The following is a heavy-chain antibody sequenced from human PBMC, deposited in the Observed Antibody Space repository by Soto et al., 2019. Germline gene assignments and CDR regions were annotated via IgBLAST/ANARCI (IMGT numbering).Heavy chain of an antibody. J-gene: IGHJ3*02. CDR1: GFSFSNFA. V-gene: IGHV3-23*01. D-gene: IGHD4-17*01. CDR2: ISDSGDNT. Sequence: GGSLRLSCVASGFSFSNFAMTWVRQTPGKGLEWVSAISDSGDNTYYADSVKGRFTISRDNSKTTMYLQMNSLSGEDTAVYYCATSSKTTGATGAFDIWGRGTMVTVSS. CDR3: ATSSKTTGATGAFDI.